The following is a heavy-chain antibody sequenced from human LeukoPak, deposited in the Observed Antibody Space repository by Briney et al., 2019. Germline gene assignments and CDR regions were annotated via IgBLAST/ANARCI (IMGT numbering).Heavy chain of an antibody. V-gene: IGHV3-30*02. CDR2: IWYDGSNK. Sequence: GGSLRPSCAASGFTFSSYGMHWVRQAPGKGLEWVAVIWYDGSNKYYADSVKGRFTISRDNSKNTLYLQMNSLRAEDTAVYYCAKDIFPTTEYYYDTSGPVDYWGQGTLVTVSS. J-gene: IGHJ4*02. CDR1: GFTFSSYG. D-gene: IGHD3-22*01. CDR3: AKDIFPTTEYYYDTSGPVDY.